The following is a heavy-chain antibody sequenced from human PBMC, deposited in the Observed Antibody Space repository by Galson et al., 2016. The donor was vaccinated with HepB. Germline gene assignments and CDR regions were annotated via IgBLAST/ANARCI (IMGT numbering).Heavy chain of an antibody. CDR2: IKQDGSER. Sequence: SLRLSCAASGFTFSGYWMSWVRQTPGKGLEWVANIKQDGSERNYVDSVKGRFTISRDNAKNSLYLQMSSLRAEDTAVYYCARDLLVVVATLHYYHGMDVWGQGTTVTVSS. CDR3: ARDLLVVVATLHYYHGMDV. J-gene: IGHJ6*02. D-gene: IGHD2-15*01. V-gene: IGHV3-7*01. CDR1: GFTFSGYW.